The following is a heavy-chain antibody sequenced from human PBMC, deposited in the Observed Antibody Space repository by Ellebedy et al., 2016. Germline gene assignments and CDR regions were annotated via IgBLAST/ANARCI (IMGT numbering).Heavy chain of an antibody. CDR1: GYSFTSFW. D-gene: IGHD2-2*01. Sequence: GESLKISCKGSGYSFTSFWIGWVRQMPGKGLEWMGIIYPGDSDTRYSPSFQGQVTISADKSISTAYLQWSSLKASDTAMYYCARRGYCSSTSCGYDEYYFDYWGQGTLVTVSS. J-gene: IGHJ4*02. V-gene: IGHV5-51*01. CDR3: ARRGYCSSTSCGYDEYYFDY. CDR2: IYPGDSDT.